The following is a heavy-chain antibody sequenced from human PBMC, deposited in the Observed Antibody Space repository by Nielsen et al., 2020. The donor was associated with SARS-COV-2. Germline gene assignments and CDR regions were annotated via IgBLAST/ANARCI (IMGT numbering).Heavy chain of an antibody. CDR1: GFTFDDYT. J-gene: IGHJ4*02. V-gene: IGHV3-43*01. CDR2: ISWDGGST. D-gene: IGHD6-6*01. CDR3: ATPSSHVNFDY. Sequence: GGSLRLSCAASGFTFDDYTMHWVRQAPGKGLEWVSLISWDGGSTYYADSVKGRFTISRDNSKNSLYLQMNSLRAEDTAVYYCATPSSHVNFDYWGQGTLVTVSS.